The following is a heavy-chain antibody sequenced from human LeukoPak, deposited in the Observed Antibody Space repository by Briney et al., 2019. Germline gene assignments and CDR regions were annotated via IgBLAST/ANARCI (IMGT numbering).Heavy chain of an antibody. D-gene: IGHD3-16*02. CDR3: ATLDYVWGSYRDY. V-gene: IGHV3-21*01. J-gene: IGHJ4*02. CDR1: GFTFSSYS. Sequence: GGSLRLSCAASGFTFSSYSMNWVRQAPGKGLEWVSSISSSSSYIYYADSVKGRFTISRDNAKNSLYLQMNSLRAEDTAVYYCATLDYVWGSYRDYWGQGTLVTVSS. CDR2: ISSSSSYI.